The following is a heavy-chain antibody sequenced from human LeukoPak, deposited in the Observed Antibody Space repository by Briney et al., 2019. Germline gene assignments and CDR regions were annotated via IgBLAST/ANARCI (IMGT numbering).Heavy chain of an antibody. CDR1: GYTFTGYY. CDR2: INPNSGGT. Sequence: ASVKVSCKASGYTFTGYYMHWVRQAPGQGLEWMGWINPNSGGTNYAQKFQGRVTMTRDTSISTAYMELSRLRSDDTAVYYCARRLVPAASNRYYYYYYMDAWGKGTTVTVSS. J-gene: IGHJ6*03. D-gene: IGHD2-2*01. V-gene: IGHV1-2*02. CDR3: ARRLVPAASNRYYYYYYMDA.